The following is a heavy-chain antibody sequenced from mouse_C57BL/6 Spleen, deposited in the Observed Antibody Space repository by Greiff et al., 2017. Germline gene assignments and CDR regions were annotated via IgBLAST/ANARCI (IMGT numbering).Heavy chain of an antibody. CDR2: ISSGGDYI. J-gene: IGHJ3*01. CDR3: TRDRDYYGSTWFAY. Sequence: EVQVVESGEGLVKPGGSLKLSCAASGFTFSSYAMSWVRQTPEKRLEWVAYISSGGDYIYYADTVKGRFTISRDNARNTLYLQMSSLKSEDTAMYYCTRDRDYYGSTWFAYWGQGTLVTVSA. D-gene: IGHD1-1*01. CDR1: GFTFSSYA. V-gene: IGHV5-9-1*02.